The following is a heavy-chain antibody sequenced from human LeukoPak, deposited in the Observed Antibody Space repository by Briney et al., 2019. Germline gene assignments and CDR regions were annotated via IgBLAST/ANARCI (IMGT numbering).Heavy chain of an antibody. CDR3: ARIRGRGCLDY. CDR2: IYSGGTT. Sequence: GGSLRLSCSASWFTDSCIYTTCARQAPGKGLEWVSVIYSGGTTYHADSVKGRFSISRDNSKNTEYLQMNSLRAEDTAVYHCARIRGRGCLDYWGQGTLVTVSS. V-gene: IGHV3-53*01. D-gene: IGHD1-26*01. CDR1: WFTDSCIY. J-gene: IGHJ4*02.